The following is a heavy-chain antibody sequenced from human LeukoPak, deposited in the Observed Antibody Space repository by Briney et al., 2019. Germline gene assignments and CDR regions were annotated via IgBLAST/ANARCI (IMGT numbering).Heavy chain of an antibody. D-gene: IGHD5-24*01. CDR2: IQPDGSGA. Sequence: GGSLRLSCVTSGFTFGGYWMSWFRQAPGKGLEWVGNIQPDGSGAFYVDAMRGRFTISRDNAQNSLYLQINSLRAEDTAVYYCAREDDHNTNDCWGQGTLVTVSS. J-gene: IGHJ4*02. V-gene: IGHV3-7*01. CDR3: AREDDHNTNDC. CDR1: GFTFGGYW.